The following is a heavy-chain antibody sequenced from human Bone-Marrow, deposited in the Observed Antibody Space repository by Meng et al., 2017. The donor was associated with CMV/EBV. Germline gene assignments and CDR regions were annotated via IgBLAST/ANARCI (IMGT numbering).Heavy chain of an antibody. CDR3: ARSDYSNNRLNYYYYGMDV. V-gene: IGHV1-45*02. D-gene: IGHD4-11*01. Sequence: SVKVSCKASGYTFTYRYLHWVRQAPGQALEWMGWITPFNGNTNYAQKFQDRVTITRDRSMSTAYMELSSLRAEDTAVYYCARSDYSNNRLNYYYYGMDVWGQGTTVTVSS. CDR2: ITPFNGNT. J-gene: IGHJ6*02. CDR1: GYTFTYRY.